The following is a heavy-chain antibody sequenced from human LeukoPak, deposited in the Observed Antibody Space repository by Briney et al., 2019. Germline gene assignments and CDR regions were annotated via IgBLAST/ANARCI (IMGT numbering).Heavy chain of an antibody. V-gene: IGHV1-18*01. D-gene: IGHD3-3*01. Sequence: ASVKVSCKASGYTFTSYGISWVRQAPGQGLEWRGWISAYNGNTNYAQKLQGRVTMTTDTSTSTAYMELRSLRSDDTAVYYCARDLKYYDFWSGYYKYYFDHWGQGTLVTVSS. CDR2: ISAYNGNT. CDR3: ARDLKYYDFWSGYYKYYFDH. J-gene: IGHJ4*02. CDR1: GYTFTSYG.